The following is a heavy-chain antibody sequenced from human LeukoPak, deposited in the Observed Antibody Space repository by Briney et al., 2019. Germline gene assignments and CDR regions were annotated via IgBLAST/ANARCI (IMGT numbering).Heavy chain of an antibody. J-gene: IGHJ4*02. V-gene: IGHV4-30-2*01. CDR1: GGSISSGGYS. Sequence: SQTLSLTCAVSGGSISSGGYSWSWIRQPPGKGLEWIGYIYHSGSTYYNPSLKSRVTISVDRSKNQFSLKLSSVTAADTAVYYYARASYGDYVFDYWGQGTLVTVSS. CDR2: IYHSGST. CDR3: ARASYGDYVFDY. D-gene: IGHD4-17*01.